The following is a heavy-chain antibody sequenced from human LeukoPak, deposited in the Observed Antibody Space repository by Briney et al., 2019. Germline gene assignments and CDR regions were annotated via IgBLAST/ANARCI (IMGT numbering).Heavy chain of an antibody. CDR2: ISGSGGST. CDR3: AKETNYYGSGTGNFDY. J-gene: IGHJ4*02. CDR1: GFTFSSYA. Sequence: GGSLRLSCAASGFTFSSYAMSWVRQAPGKGLEWVSAISGSGGSTYYAASVKGRFTISRDNSKNTLYLQMSSLRAEDTAVYYCAKETNYYGSGTGNFDYWGQGTLVTVSS. D-gene: IGHD3-10*01. V-gene: IGHV3-23*01.